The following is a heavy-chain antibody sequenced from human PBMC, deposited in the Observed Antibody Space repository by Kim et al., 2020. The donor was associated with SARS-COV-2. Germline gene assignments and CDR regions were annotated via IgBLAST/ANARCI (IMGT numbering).Heavy chain of an antibody. D-gene: IGHD1-26*01. J-gene: IGHJ5*02. V-gene: IGHV1-18*01. CDR2: NT. Sequence: NTNYAQKRQGRVTMTTDTSTSTAYMELRSLRSDDTAVYYCARAVGALPYTWGQGTLVTVSS. CDR3: ARAVGALPYT.